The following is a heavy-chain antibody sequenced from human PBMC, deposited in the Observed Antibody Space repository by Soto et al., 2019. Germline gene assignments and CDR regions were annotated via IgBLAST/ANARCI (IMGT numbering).Heavy chain of an antibody. CDR1: GFTFSSYS. CDR2: ISSSSSYI. V-gene: IGHV3-21*01. Sequence: PGGSLRLSCAASGFTFSSYSMNWVRQAPGKGLEWVSSISSSSSYIYYADSVKGRFTISRDNAKNSLYLQMNSLRAEDTAVYYCARDQGLLWFGEWYGMDVWGQGTTVTVSS. J-gene: IGHJ6*02. CDR3: ARDQGLLWFGEWYGMDV. D-gene: IGHD3-10*01.